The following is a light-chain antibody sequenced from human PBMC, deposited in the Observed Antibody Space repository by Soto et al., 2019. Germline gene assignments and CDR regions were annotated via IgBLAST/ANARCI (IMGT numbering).Light chain of an antibody. J-gene: IGLJ1*01. CDR1: SSDVGAYNR. CDR3: LSYTTSSSYG. V-gene: IGLV2-14*01. CDR2: EVS. Sequence: QSVLTQPASVSGSPGQSITISCTGTSSDVGAYNRVSWYQQHSGKAPKLMIYEVSNRPSGVSNRFSGSKSGNTASLTISGLQAEDEADYYCLSYTTSSSYGFGTGTKVTVL.